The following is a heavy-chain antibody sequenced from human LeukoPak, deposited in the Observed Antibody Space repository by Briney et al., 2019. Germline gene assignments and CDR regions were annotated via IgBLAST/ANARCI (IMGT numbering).Heavy chain of an antibody. J-gene: IGHJ4*02. D-gene: IGHD2-2*01. CDR3: ARGAYCRSTSCQKGVGYFDS. Sequence: GGSLRLXCAASGFTGSSQYMAWVRQAPGKGLEWVSVLYGGGSTYYADSVKGRFTISRDNSKNTLYLQMNSLRAEDAALYYCARGAYCRSTSCQKGVGYFDSWGQGTLVTVSS. CDR1: GFTGSSQY. CDR2: LYGGGST. V-gene: IGHV3-66*02.